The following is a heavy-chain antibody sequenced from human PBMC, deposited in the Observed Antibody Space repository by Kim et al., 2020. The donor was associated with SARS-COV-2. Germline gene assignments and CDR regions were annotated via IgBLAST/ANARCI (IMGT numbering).Heavy chain of an antibody. CDR3: ARGSVVRGVVGLISPYYYYVMDV. Sequence: ASVKVSCKASGYTFTNYGISWVRQAPGQGLEWMGWISGYNGYTNYAQELQGRVTMTTDTSTTTAYMELGRLKSDDTAVYYFARGSVVRGVVGLISPYYYYVMDVWGQGTTGTVSS. CDR2: ISGYNGYT. J-gene: IGHJ6*02. D-gene: IGHD3-10*01. V-gene: IGHV1-18*01. CDR1: GYTFTNYG.